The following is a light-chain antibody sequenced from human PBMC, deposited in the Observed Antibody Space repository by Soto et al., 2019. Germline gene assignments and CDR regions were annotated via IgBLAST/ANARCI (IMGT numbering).Light chain of an antibody. CDR2: SND. Sequence: QSVLTQPPSTSGTPGQRVTISCSGSSSNIGTNTVNWYQQVPGTAPKLLIYSNDQRASGVPDRFSGSKSGTSVSLAISGLQSEDEADYFCAAWDARLNGVVFGGGTKVTVL. CDR1: SSNIGTNT. J-gene: IGLJ3*02. CDR3: AAWDARLNGVV. V-gene: IGLV1-44*01.